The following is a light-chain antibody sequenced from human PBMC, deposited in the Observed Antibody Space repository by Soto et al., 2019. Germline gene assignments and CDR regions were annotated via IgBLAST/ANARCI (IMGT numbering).Light chain of an antibody. J-gene: IGKJ5*01. CDR1: QGVTTN. CDR2: DVS. V-gene: IGKV3-15*01. CDR3: QQYNNWPFS. Sequence: EIVLTQSPVTLSLSPGERATLSCRAGQGVTTNFAWYQQKSGQSPRLLIYDVSIRATGVPARFSGTGSETDFTLTISGLQSEDSAVYFCQQYNNWPFSFGQGTRLEIK.